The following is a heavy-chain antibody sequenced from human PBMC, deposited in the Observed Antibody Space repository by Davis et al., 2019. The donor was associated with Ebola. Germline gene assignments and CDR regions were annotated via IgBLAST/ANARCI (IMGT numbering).Heavy chain of an antibody. D-gene: IGHD3-22*01. CDR1: GFSLSNGRMG. CDR2: IFSSDRK. J-gene: IGHJ4*02. V-gene: IGHV2-26*01. CDR3: ARTQAQYYYDSSGYYSNHLFDY. Sequence: SGPTLVKPTETLTLTCTVSGFSLSNGRMGVSWIRQPPGKALEWLAHIFSSDRKSYSTSLKSRLTISKDTSKSQVVLTMTNMDPVDTATYYCARTQAQYYYDSSGYYSNHLFDYWGQGTLVTVSS.